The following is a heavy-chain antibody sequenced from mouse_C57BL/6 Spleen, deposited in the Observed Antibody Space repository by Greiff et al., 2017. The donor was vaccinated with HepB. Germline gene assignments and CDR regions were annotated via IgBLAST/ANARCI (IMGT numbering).Heavy chain of an antibody. CDR2: INPNNGGT. CDR1: GYTFTDYN. J-gene: IGHJ3*01. Sequence: EVQLQQSGPELVKPGASVKIPCKASGYTFTDYNMDWVKQSHGKSLEWIGDINPNNGGTIYNQKFKGKATLTVDKSSSTAYMELRSLTSEDTAVYYCARENYGSSPGFAYWGQGTLVTVSA. V-gene: IGHV1-18*01. CDR3: ARENYGSSPGFAY. D-gene: IGHD1-1*01.